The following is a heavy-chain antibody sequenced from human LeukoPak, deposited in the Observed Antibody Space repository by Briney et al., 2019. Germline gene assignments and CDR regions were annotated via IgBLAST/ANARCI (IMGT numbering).Heavy chain of an antibody. CDR1: GFTFSSYT. J-gene: IGHJ3*02. D-gene: IGHD3-9*01. V-gene: IGHV3-21*06. CDR2: ISSSSSYI. CDR3: ARDTYDILTGYYKWAFDI. Sequence: PGGSLRLSCAASGFTFSSYTMNWVRQAPGKGLEWVSSISSSSSYIYYADSVKGRFTISRDNAKNSLYLQMDSLRAEDTAVYYCARDTYDILTGYYKWAFDIWGQGTMVTVSS.